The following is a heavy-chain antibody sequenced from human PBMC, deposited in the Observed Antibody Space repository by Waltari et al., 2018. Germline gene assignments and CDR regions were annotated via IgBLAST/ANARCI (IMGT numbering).Heavy chain of an antibody. CDR2: INPNSGGT. CDR1: GYTFTGYY. Sequence: QVQLVQSGAEVKKPGASVKVSCKASGYTFTGYYMHWVRQAPGQGLEWRGRINPNSGGTNYAQNVQGRVTMTRDTSISTAYMELSRLRSDDTAVYYCARAGYNWGGWFDPWGQGTLVTVSS. J-gene: IGHJ5*02. D-gene: IGHD1-20*01. CDR3: ARAGYNWGGWFDP. V-gene: IGHV1-2*06.